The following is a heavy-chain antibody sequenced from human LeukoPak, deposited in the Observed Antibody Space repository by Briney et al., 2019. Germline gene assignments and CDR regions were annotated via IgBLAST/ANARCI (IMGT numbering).Heavy chain of an antibody. Sequence: SETLSLTCTVSGGSISSYYWSWIRQPAGKGLEWIGRIYTSGSTYYNPSLKSRVTISVDTSKNQFSLKLSSVTAADTAVYYCARAELTTVGTDGYISFDYWGQGTLVTVSS. CDR3: ARAELTTVGTDGYISFDY. J-gene: IGHJ4*02. V-gene: IGHV4-4*07. CDR2: IYTSGST. CDR1: GGSISSYY. D-gene: IGHD4-17*01.